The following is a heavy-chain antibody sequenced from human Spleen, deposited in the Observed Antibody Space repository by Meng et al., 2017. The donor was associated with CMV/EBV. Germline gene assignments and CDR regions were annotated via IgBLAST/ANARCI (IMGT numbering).Heavy chain of an antibody. CDR3: ARDAYGSSTMQGGWFDP. CDR1: GFTFNNYA. CDR2: IWYDGSNK. V-gene: IGHV3-33*01. D-gene: IGHD6-13*01. J-gene: IGHJ5*02. Sequence: GESLKISCAASGFTFNNYAMHWVRQAPGKGLEWVAVIWYDGSNKYYADPVKGRFTISRDNSKNTLYLQIDNVRPEDTATYYCARDAYGSSTMQGGWFDPWGQGTLVTVSS.